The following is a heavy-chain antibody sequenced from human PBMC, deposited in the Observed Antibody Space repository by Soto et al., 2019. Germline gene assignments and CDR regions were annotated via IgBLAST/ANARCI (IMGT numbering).Heavy chain of an antibody. CDR2: IYYSGST. D-gene: IGHD6-13*01. J-gene: IGHJ5*02. CDR3: ARVRAAADTNWFDP. V-gene: IGHV4-59*01. Sequence: SETLSLTCTVSGGSISSYYWSWIRQPPGKGLEWFGYIYYSGSTNYNPSLKSRVTISVDTSKNQFSLKLSSVTAADTAVYYCARVRAAADTNWFDPWGQGTLVTVSS. CDR1: GGSISSYY.